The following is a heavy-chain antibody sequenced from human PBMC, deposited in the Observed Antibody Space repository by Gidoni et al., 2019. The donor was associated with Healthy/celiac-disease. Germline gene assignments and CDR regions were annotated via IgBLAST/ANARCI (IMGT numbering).Heavy chain of an antibody. Sequence: EVQLVESGGGLVKPGGSLRLSCAASGFTFSSYSMNWVRQAPGKGLEWVSSISSSSSYIYYADSVKGRFTIYRDNAKNSLYLQMNSLRAEDTAVYYCARANQEQWLETEPQFVHKPSPRDYWYFDLWGRGTLVTVSS. CDR3: ARANQEQWLETEPQFVHKPSPRDYWYFDL. CDR1: GFTFSSYS. V-gene: IGHV3-21*01. D-gene: IGHD6-19*01. J-gene: IGHJ2*01. CDR2: ISSSSSYI.